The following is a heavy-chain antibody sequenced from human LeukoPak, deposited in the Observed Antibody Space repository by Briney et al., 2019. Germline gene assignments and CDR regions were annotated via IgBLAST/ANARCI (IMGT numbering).Heavy chain of an antibody. V-gene: IGHV3-33*01. CDR3: ARGRCSSTSCRVYYYGMDV. CDR2: IWYDGSNK. Sequence: GGSLRLSCAASGFTFSSYGMHWVRQAPGKGLEWVAVIWYDGSNKYYADSVKGRFTISRDNSKNTLYLQMNSLRAEDTAVYYCARGRCSSTSCRVYYYGMDVWGQGTTVTVSS. CDR1: GFTFSSYG. D-gene: IGHD2-2*01. J-gene: IGHJ6*02.